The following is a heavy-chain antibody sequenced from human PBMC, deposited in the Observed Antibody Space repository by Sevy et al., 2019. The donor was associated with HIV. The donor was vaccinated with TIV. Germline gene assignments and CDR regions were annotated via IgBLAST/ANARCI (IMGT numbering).Heavy chain of an antibody. CDR2: ISDSGGTT. J-gene: IGHJ4*01. CDR1: GFTFSSSA. V-gene: IGHV3-23*01. D-gene: IGHD4-17*01. Sequence: GGSLRLSCAASGFTFSSSAMSWVRQAPGKGLAWVSVISDSGGTTYYADSVKGRFTISRDNSKNTVYLQMNSLRVEDAAVYYCAKPVSHGDYGGLVHWGHGTLVTVSS. CDR3: AKPVSHGDYGGLVH.